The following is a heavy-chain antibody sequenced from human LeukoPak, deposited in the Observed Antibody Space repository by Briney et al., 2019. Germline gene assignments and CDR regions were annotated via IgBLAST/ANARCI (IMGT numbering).Heavy chain of an antibody. CDR2: IYYSGST. V-gene: IGHV4-59*01. CDR1: GGSISSYY. CDR3: ARDRTNYDFWSGYDYYYYYYMDV. J-gene: IGHJ6*03. Sequence: SETLSLTCTVSGGSISSYYWSWIRQPPGKGLEWIGYIYYSGSTNYNPSLKSRVTISVDTSKNQFSLKLSSVTAADTAVYYCARDRTNYDFWSGYDYYYYYYMDVWGKGTTVTVSS. D-gene: IGHD3-3*01.